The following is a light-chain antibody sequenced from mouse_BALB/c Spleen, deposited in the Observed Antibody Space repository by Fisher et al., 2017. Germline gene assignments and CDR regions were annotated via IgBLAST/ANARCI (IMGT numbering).Light chain of an antibody. J-gene: IGKJ2*01. Sequence: IVLTQSPALMSASPGEKVTMTCSASSSVSYMYWYQQKPRSSPKPWIYLTSNLASGVPARFSGSGSGTSYSLTISRMEAEDAATYYCQQWSSNPPTFGGGTKLEIK. CDR2: LTS. CDR1: SSVSY. V-gene: IGKV4-68*01. CDR3: QQWSSNPPT.